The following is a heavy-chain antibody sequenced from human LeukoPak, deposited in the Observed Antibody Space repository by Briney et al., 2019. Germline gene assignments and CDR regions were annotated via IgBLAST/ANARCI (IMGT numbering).Heavy chain of an antibody. V-gene: IGHV3-33*01. CDR1: GFTFSTYG. J-gene: IGHJ4*02. CDR3: ARDRLFIVGAILVGDLDY. D-gene: IGHD1-26*01. Sequence: GGSLRLSCAASGFTFSTYGMHWVRQAPGKGLEWVALFWYVGSNKYYADSVKGRFTIPRDNSKNTLYLQMNSLRDEDTAVYYGARDRLFIVGAILVGDLDYWGQGALVTVSS. CDR2: FWYVGSNK.